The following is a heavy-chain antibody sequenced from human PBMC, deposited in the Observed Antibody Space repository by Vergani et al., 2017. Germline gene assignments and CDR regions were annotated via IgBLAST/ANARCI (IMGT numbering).Heavy chain of an antibody. D-gene: IGHD3-22*01. J-gene: IGHJ4*02. CDR2: INPSGGST. V-gene: IGHV1-46*03. Sequence: QVLLVQSGAEVKKPGASLRVSCKTSGYTFTNYYIHWVRQPPGQGLEWMGIINPSGGSTTYAQQFQGRLTMTRDTSTSTVYMELSSLRSEDTAVYYCTRGWYYDSIAYWAYWGQGTLVTVSS. CDR1: GYTFTNYY. CDR3: TRGWYYDSIAYWAY.